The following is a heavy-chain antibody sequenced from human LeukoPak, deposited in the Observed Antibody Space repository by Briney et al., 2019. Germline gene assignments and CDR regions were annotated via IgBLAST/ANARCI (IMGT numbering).Heavy chain of an antibody. Sequence: PSETLSLTCTVSGASISSYYWSWIRQPPGKGLEWIAFIYSSGNINYNPSLRSRVTISVDTSKNQFSLKLSSVTAADTAVYYCARHPTDNYSFDYWGQGALVTVSS. J-gene: IGHJ4*02. D-gene: IGHD5-24*01. CDR2: IYSSGNI. CDR1: GASISSYY. CDR3: ARHPTDNYSFDY. V-gene: IGHV4-59*08.